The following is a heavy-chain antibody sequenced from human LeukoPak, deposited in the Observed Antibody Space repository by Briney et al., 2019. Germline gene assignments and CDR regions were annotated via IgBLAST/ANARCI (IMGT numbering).Heavy chain of an antibody. Sequence: PSGTLSLTCTVSGGSMSSTSYWGWIRQPPGKGLEWIGSIYYSGSTYYHPSLKSRVTISVDTSNNLFSLKLTSVTAADTAVYYCARHEGMVAASFDYWGQGTLVTVSS. D-gene: IGHD2-15*01. CDR3: ARHEGMVAASFDY. V-gene: IGHV4-39*01. J-gene: IGHJ4*02. CDR2: IYYSGST. CDR1: GGSMSSTSY.